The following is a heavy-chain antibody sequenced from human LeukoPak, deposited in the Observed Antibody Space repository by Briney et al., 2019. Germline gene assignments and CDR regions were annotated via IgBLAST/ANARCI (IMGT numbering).Heavy chain of an antibody. CDR3: ARANQSHYDSSGYYYGPFFDY. Sequence: GGSLRLSCAASGFTFSSYSMNWVRQAPGKGLEWVSSISSSSSYIYYADSVKGRFTISRDNAKNSPYLQMNSLRAEDTAVYYCARANQSHYDSSGYYYGPFFDYWGQGTLVTVSS. J-gene: IGHJ4*02. D-gene: IGHD3-22*01. V-gene: IGHV3-21*01. CDR2: ISSSSSYI. CDR1: GFTFSSYS.